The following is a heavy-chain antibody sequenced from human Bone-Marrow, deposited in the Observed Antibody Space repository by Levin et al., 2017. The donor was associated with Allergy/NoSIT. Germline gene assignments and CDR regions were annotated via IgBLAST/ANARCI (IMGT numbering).Heavy chain of an antibody. CDR3: ARDYESYGSGWYHTPGGY. J-gene: IGHJ4*02. V-gene: IGHV3-30-3*01. Sequence: GGSLRLSCAASGFTFSSYAIYWVRQAPGKGLEWVAVISYDGSNKYYADSVKGRFTISRDNSKNTLYLQMNGLRAEDTAVYYCARDYESYGSGWYHTPGGYWGQGTLVTVSS. D-gene: IGHD6-19*01. CDR2: ISYDGSNK. CDR1: GFTFSSYA.